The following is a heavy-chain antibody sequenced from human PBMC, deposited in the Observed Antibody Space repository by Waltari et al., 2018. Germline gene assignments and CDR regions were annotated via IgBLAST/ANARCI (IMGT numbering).Heavy chain of an antibody. CDR1: GGSISNYY. J-gene: IGHJ4*02. V-gene: IGHV4-59*01. Sequence: QVQLQESGPGLVKPSETLSLTCTVSGGSISNYYWSWIRPTTGKGLEWIGYIYYTGSTNYNPSLKSRVTISVDTSKNQFSLNLNSVTAADTAMYYCARTHYDTSGFWVDYFDFWGQGTLVTVSS. CDR2: IYYTGST. D-gene: IGHD3-22*01. CDR3: ARTHYDTSGFWVDYFDF.